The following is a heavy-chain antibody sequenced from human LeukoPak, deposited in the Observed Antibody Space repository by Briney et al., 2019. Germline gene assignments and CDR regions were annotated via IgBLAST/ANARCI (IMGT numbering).Heavy chain of an antibody. D-gene: IGHD4-17*01. J-gene: IGHJ5*02. V-gene: IGHV1-69*05. CDR2: IIPIFGTA. CDR1: GGTFSSYA. CDR3: ARAGDYDARFDP. Sequence: SVKVSCKASGGTFSSYAISWVRQAPGQGLEWMGGIIPIFGTANYAQKFQGRVTITTDESTSTAYMELSSLRSEDTAVYHCARAGDYDARFDPWGQGTLVTVSS.